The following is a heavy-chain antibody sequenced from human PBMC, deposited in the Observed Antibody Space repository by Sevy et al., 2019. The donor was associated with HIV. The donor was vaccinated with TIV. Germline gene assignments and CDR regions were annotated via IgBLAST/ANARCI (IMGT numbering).Heavy chain of an antibody. Sequence: ASVKVSCKASGYTFTNYHITWVRQAPGQGLEWMGWLTPNNGNTECVQRLQGRVTMTTDTSTSTAYMELRNLKSDDTAVYYCARAPSGSQGPGQYFHHWVQGTLVTVSS. D-gene: IGHD1-26*01. CDR3: ARAPSGSQGPGQYFHH. J-gene: IGHJ1*01. V-gene: IGHV1-18*01. CDR1: GYTFTNYH. CDR2: LTPNNGNT.